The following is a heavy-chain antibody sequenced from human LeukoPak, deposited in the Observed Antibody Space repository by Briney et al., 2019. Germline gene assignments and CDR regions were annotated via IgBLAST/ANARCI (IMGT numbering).Heavy chain of an antibody. V-gene: IGHV6-1*01. CDR1: GDSVSSNSAA. CDR2: TYYRSKWYN. CDR3: WLQRMVAAYFDS. Sequence: SQTLSLTCAISGDSVSSNSAAWNWIRQSPSRGLEWLGRTYYRSKWYNDYAVSVKSRITINPDTSKNQFSLKLSSVTAADTAVYYCWLQRMVAAYFDSWGQGTLVTVSS. D-gene: IGHD2-15*01. J-gene: IGHJ4*02.